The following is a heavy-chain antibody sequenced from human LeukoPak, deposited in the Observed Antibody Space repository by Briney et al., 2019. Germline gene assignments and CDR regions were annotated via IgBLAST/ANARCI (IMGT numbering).Heavy chain of an antibody. J-gene: IGHJ3*02. Sequence: GSLRLSCAASGFTFSSYSMNWVRQAPGKGLEWVSYISSRSRTIYYADSVKGRFTISRDNAKNSLYLQMNSLRAEDTAVYYCAREVGATTYDAFDIWGQGTMVTVSS. CDR3: AREVGATTYDAFDI. V-gene: IGHV3-48*01. CDR1: GFTFSSYS. D-gene: IGHD1-26*01. CDR2: ISSRSRTI.